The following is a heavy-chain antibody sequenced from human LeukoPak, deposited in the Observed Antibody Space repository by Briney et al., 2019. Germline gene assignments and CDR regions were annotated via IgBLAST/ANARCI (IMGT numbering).Heavy chain of an antibody. V-gene: IGHV3-48*01. CDR1: GSTFSSND. Sequence: PGGSLRLSWAPSGSTFSSNDISCVRQAPGKGLEWVSYISSSGSTIYYADSVKGRFTISRDNSKNTLDLQMNSLRAEDTAVYYCAILRYCRSTSCYHNHFDSWGQGTLVTVSS. J-gene: IGHJ4*02. D-gene: IGHD2-2*01. CDR2: ISSSGSTI. CDR3: AILRYCRSTSCYHNHFDS.